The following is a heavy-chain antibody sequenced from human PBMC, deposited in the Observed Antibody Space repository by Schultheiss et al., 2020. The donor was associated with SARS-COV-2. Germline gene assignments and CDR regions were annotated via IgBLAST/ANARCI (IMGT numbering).Heavy chain of an antibody. CDR2: ISYDATNH. V-gene: IGHV3-30*01. CDR1: GFTFSNYA. CDR3: ARGQGVPQFDY. D-gene: IGHD3-16*01. Sequence: GGSLRLSCAASGFTFSNYAMHWVRQAPGKGLEWVAVISYDATNHYKADSVKGRFTISRDNSKNTLNLQMHSLRAEDTAVYYCARGQGVPQFDYWGQGTLVTVSS. J-gene: IGHJ4*02.